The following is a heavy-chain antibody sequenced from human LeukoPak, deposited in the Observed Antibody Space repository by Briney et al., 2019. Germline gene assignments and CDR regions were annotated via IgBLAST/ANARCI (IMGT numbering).Heavy chain of an antibody. Sequence: SETLSLTCAVYGGSFSGYYWSWIRQPPGKGLEWIGEINHSGSTNYNPSLKSRVTISVDTSKNQFSLKLSSVTAADTAVYYCARVGQGTGGYYSFDYWGQGTLVTVSS. CDR2: INHSGST. CDR1: GGSFSGYY. CDR3: ARVGQGTGGYYSFDY. D-gene: IGHD2-8*02. J-gene: IGHJ4*02. V-gene: IGHV4-34*01.